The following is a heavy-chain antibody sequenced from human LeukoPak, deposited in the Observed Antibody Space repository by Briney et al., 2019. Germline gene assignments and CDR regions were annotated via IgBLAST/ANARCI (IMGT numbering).Heavy chain of an antibody. CDR1: GFTVSSNH. J-gene: IGHJ3*02. D-gene: IGHD3-22*01. CDR2: ISGGGSS. V-gene: IGHV3-53*01. CDR3: ARGNSDGSGRVDAFDI. Sequence: GGSLRLSCAASGFTVSSNHMSWVRQAPGKGLGCVLGISGGGSSYYADSVKGRSTISRDNSKNTVYLQMNSLRAEDTAVYYCARGNSDGSGRVDAFDIWGQGTMVTVSS.